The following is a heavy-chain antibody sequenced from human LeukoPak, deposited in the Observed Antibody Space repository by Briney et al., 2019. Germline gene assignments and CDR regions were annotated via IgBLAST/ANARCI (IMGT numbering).Heavy chain of an antibody. Sequence: GGSLRLSYAASGFTVSSNYMSWVRQAPGKGLEWVSVIYSGGSTYYADSVKGRFTISRDNSKNTLYLQMNSLRAEDTAVYYCARKYGSGSYYNGLYFDYWGQGTLVTVSS. CDR2: IYSGGST. D-gene: IGHD3-10*01. J-gene: IGHJ4*02. V-gene: IGHV3-66*01. CDR3: ARKYGSGSYYNGLYFDY. CDR1: GFTVSSNY.